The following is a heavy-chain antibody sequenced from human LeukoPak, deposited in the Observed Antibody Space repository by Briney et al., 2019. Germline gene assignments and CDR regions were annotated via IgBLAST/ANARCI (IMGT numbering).Heavy chain of an antibody. D-gene: IGHD3-10*01. CDR2: MYYGGST. J-gene: IGHJ5*02. CDR1: GGSISNSTYF. Sequence: KPSETLSLTCTVSGGSISNSTYFWGWIRQSPGRGLEWIGTMYYGGSTYFNPSLKSRVTISVDTSKNQFSLKLSSVTAADTAVYYCAREGLNMVRGVIPKEAWGWFDPWGQGTLVTVSS. CDR3: AREGLNMVRGVIPKEAWGWFDP. V-gene: IGHV4-39*07.